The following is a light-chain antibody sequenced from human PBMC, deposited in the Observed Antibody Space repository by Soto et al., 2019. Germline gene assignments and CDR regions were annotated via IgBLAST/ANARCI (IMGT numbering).Light chain of an antibody. J-gene: IGKJ2*01. CDR3: QKYNNWPAMHT. CDR2: GAS. Sequence: IVMTQSPATLSASPGERATISCRASPSVSSNLAWYQQKPGQAPRLLIYGASTRATGLPARFSGSGSGTEFTLTISSLQSEDVAGYYCQKYNNWPAMHTVGQGSK. CDR1: PSVSSN. V-gene: IGKV3-15*01.